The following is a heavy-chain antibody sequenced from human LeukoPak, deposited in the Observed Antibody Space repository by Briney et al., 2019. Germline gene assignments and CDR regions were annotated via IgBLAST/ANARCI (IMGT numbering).Heavy chain of an antibody. J-gene: IGHJ4*02. CDR1: GGSISSYY. Sequence: SETLSLTCTVSGGSISSYYWSWIRQPPGKGLEWIGYIYYSGSTNYNPSLKGRVTISVDTSKNQFSLKLSSVTAADTAVYYCARDVRGVIHWGQGTLVTVSS. CDR2: IYYSGST. CDR3: ARDVRGVIH. D-gene: IGHD3-10*02. V-gene: IGHV4-59*01.